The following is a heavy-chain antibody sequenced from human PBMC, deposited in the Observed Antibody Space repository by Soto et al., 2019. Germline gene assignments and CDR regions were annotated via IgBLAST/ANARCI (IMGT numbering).Heavy chain of an antibody. CDR1: GVHFDSYG. V-gene: IGHV3-30*18. CDR3: AKDPYGSGSYYTQYYYFGMDV. CDR2: ISYDGDNK. D-gene: IGHD3-10*01. Sequence: QVQLVESGGGVVQPGRSLRLSCAASGVHFDSYGMHWVRQAPGKGPEWVATISYDGDNKYYADSVKGRFTISRDNFKITLHLQMNSLRTEDTAVYYCAKDPYGSGSYYTQYYYFGMDVWGHGTTVTVS. J-gene: IGHJ6*02.